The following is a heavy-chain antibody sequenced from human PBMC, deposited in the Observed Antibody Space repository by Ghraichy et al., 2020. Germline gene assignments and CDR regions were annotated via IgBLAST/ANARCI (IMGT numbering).Heavy chain of an antibody. Sequence: GGSLRLSCAASGFTFSNYAMSWVRQAPGKGLDWVSTISGSGGSTYYADSVKGRFTISRDNSKNTLFLQMNSLRAEDTAVYYCAKDIDVGVRGIDAFDIWGQGTMVTVSS. V-gene: IGHV3-23*01. J-gene: IGHJ3*02. CDR1: GFTFSNYA. CDR2: ISGSGGST. CDR3: AKDIDVGVRGIDAFDI. D-gene: IGHD3-10*01.